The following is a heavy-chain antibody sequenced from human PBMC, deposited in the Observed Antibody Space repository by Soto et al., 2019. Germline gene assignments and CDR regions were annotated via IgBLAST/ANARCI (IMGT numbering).Heavy chain of an antibody. Sequence: QVQLLQSGGGVVQPGRSLRLSCVASGFRFSDDAMHWVRQAPGKGLEWVALISYDGGNKYYADSVKGRFTISRDNSKNTVYLELSSLRAEDTAVYFCARELILGTSAFHVWGQGTLVTVSS. V-gene: IGHV3-30-3*01. J-gene: IGHJ3*01. CDR2: ISYDGGNK. CDR3: ARELILGTSAFHV. D-gene: IGHD2-2*01. CDR1: GFRFSDDA.